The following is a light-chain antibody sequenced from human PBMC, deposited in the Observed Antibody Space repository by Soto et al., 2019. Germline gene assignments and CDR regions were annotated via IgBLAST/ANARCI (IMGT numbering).Light chain of an antibody. CDR1: QSISSW. J-gene: IGKJ2*01. V-gene: IGKV1-5*03. CDR3: QQYNSYSMYT. Sequence: DIQMTQSPSTLSASVGDRVTITCRASQSISSWLAWYQQKPGKAPKLLIYKASSLESGVPSRFRGSGSGTEFTLTISSLQHDDFTTYYCQQYNSYSMYTFGQGTKLEIK. CDR2: KAS.